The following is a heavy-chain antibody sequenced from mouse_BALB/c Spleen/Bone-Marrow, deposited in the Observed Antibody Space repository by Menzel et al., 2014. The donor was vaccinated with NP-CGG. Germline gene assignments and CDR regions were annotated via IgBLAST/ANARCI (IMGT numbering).Heavy chain of an antibody. D-gene: IGHD2-12*01. CDR2: IRNKANCYTT. CDR1: GFTFTDYY. V-gene: IGHV7-3*02. J-gene: IGHJ4*01. CDR3: ARNYDGAMDY. Sequence: EVKLVESGGGLVQPGGSLRLSCATSGFTFTDYYMSWVRQPPGKALEWLGFIRNKANCYTTEYSASVKGRFTISRDNSQSILYLQMNTLRAEDSATYYCARNYDGAMDYWGQGTSVTVSS.